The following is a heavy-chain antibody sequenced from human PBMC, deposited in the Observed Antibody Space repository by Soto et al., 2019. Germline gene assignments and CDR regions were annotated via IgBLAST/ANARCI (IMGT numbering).Heavy chain of an antibody. J-gene: IGHJ2*01. CDR2: INAGNGNT. V-gene: IGHV1-3*01. Sequence: ASVKVSCKASGYTFTIYAMHWVRQAPGQRLEWMGWINAGNGNTKYSQKFQGRVTITRDTSASTAYMELSSLRSEDTAVYYCARGATWNYLRNWYFDLWGRGTLVSVSS. D-gene: IGHD1-7*01. CDR3: ARGATWNYLRNWYFDL. CDR1: GYTFTIYA.